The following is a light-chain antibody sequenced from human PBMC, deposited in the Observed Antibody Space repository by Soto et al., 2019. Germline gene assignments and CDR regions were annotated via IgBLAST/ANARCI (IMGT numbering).Light chain of an antibody. CDR3: QQCSDWPLFT. Sequence: EIVMTQSPATLSVSPGERVTLSCRASQRVSSYLAWYQHKPGQPPRLLIYGASTRATGIPARFSGSGSGTEFTLTISSLQSEDFAVYFCQQCSDWPLFTFGQGTRLEIK. V-gene: IGKV3-15*01. CDR1: QRVSSY. J-gene: IGKJ5*01. CDR2: GAS.